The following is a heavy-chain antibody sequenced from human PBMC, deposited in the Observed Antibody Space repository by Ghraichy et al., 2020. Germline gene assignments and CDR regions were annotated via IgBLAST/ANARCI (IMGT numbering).Heavy chain of an antibody. CDR1: GFTFDDYA. Sequence: GGSLRLSCAASGFTFDDYAMHWVRQAPGKGLEWVSLISGDGGSTYYADSVKGRFTISRDNSKNSLYLQMNSLRTEDTALYYCAKEKDYGDPGYYYYYYGMDVWGQGTTVTVSS. CDR3: AKEKDYGDPGYYYYYYGMDV. D-gene: IGHD4-17*01. CDR2: ISGDGGST. V-gene: IGHV3-43*02. J-gene: IGHJ6*02.